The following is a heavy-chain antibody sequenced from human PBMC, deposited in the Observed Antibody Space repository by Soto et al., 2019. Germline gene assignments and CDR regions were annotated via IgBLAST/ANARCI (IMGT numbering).Heavy chain of an antibody. CDR1: GYTFTSYA. Sequence: ASVKVSCKASGYTFTSYAMHWVRQAPGQRLEWMGWINAGNGNTKYSQKFQGRVTITRDTSASTAYMELSSLRSEDTAVYYCARGPRITIFGVVNNNWFDPWGQGTLVTVSS. J-gene: IGHJ5*02. V-gene: IGHV1-3*01. CDR3: ARGPRITIFGVVNNNWFDP. CDR2: INAGNGNT. D-gene: IGHD3-3*01.